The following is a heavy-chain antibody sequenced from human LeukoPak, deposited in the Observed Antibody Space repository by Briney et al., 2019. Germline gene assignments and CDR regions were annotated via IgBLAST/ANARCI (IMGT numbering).Heavy chain of an antibody. CDR2: IYSGGST. Sequence: GGSLRLSCAASGFTVSSNYMSWVRQAPGKGLEWVSVIYSGGSTYYADSVKGRFTISRDNSKNTLYLQMNSLRAEDTAVYYCAREMYYYGSGHYYYGMDVWGQGTTVTVSS. CDR3: AREMYYYGSGHYYYGMDV. CDR1: GFTVSSNY. V-gene: IGHV3-66*01. J-gene: IGHJ6*02. D-gene: IGHD3-10*01.